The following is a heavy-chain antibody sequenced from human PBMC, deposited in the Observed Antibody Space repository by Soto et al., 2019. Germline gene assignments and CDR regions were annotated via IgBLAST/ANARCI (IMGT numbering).Heavy chain of an antibody. CDR2: ISGSGGST. V-gene: IGHV3-23*01. CDR3: AKDRIAAAGTRYYYGMDV. Sequence: LRLSCAASGFTFSSYAMSWVRQAPGRGLEWVSAISGSGGSTYYADSVKGRFTISRDNSKNTLYLQMNSLRAEDTAVYYCAKDRIAAAGTRYYYGMDVWGQGTTVTVSS. CDR1: GFTFSSYA. J-gene: IGHJ6*02. D-gene: IGHD6-13*01.